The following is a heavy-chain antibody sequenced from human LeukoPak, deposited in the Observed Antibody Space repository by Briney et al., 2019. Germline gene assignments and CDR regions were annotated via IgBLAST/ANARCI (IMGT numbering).Heavy chain of an antibody. CDR3: ARDSSSYYFDY. V-gene: IGHV3-66*01. J-gene: IGHJ4*02. Sequence: GGPLRLSCAASGFSVTSNHMNWVRQAPGKGLEWVSIIYTGGTTHYADSLNDRFTISRDDSINTLYLQMNSLRAEDTAVYYCARDSSSYYFDYWGQGTLVPVSS. CDR2: IYTGGTT. D-gene: IGHD6-6*01. CDR1: GFSVTSNH.